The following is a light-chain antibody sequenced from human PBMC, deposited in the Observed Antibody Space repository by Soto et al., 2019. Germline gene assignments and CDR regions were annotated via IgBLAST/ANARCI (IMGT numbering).Light chain of an antibody. CDR3: QQYNTFWT. Sequence: EIVMTQSPATLSVSPGERATLSCRASQSVSSNLAWYQQKPGQAPRLLIYGASTRATGIPARFSGSGSGTDFTLTINSLEPEDFAVYYCQQYNTFWTFGQGTKVDI. CDR2: GAS. J-gene: IGKJ1*01. V-gene: IGKV3-15*01. CDR1: QSVSSN.